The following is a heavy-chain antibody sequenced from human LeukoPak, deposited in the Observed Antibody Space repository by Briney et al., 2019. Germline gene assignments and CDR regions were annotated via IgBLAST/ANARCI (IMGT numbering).Heavy chain of an antibody. J-gene: IGHJ4*02. Sequence: GGSLRLSCVVSGFTFTGYEMTWVRQAPGKGLEWVSYISSSGTTIYYADSVKGRFTISRDDAKSSLYLQMNSLRAEDTAVYYCARDNYDSSTPYYFDYWGQGTLVTVSS. D-gene: IGHD3-22*01. CDR3: ARDNYDSSTPYYFDY. CDR2: ISSSGTTI. V-gene: IGHV3-48*03. CDR1: GFTFTGYE.